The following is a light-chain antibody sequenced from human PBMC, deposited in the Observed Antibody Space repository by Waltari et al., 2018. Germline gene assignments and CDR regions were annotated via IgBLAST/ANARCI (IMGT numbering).Light chain of an antibody. Sequence: QSILTQPPSASGTPGQRVPISCSGSNPNIGGNYVYWYQQLPGTPPKLLIYRNKQRPSGVHDRVCGSKSGTSASLAISGLRSADEADYYCAAYDDSLSVVAFGVGTKLTVL. J-gene: IGLJ2*01. CDR3: AAYDDSLSVVA. CDR1: NPNIGGNY. CDR2: RNK. V-gene: IGLV1-47*01.